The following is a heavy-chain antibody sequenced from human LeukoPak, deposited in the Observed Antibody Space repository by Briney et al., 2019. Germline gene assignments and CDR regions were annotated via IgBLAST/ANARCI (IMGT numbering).Heavy chain of an antibody. D-gene: IGHD2-2*01. V-gene: IGHV3-21*04. CDR3: AKDRRYCSSTSCPYYFDY. Sequence: GGSLRLSCAASGFTFSSYSMNWVRQAPGKGLEWVSSISSSSSYTYYADSVKGRFTISRDNSKNTLYLQMNSLRAEDTAVYYCAKDRRYCSSTSCPYYFDYWGQGTLVTVSS. CDR1: GFTFSSYS. CDR2: ISSSSSYT. J-gene: IGHJ4*02.